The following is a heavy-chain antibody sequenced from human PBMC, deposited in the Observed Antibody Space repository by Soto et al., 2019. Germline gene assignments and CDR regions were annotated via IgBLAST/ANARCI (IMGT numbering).Heavy chain of an antibody. V-gene: IGHV4-31*03. J-gene: IGHJ3*02. Sequence: QVQLQESGPGLVKPSQTLSLTCTVSGGSISSGGDYWSWIRQHPGKGMEWLGYIYYRGSTYYNPYLKSRVTISVDTSKNQFSLKLRYVTAADTAVYYCASLPQEGYCSGGSCYVSAFDIWGQGTMVTVSS. D-gene: IGHD2-15*01. CDR3: ASLPQEGYCSGGSCYVSAFDI. CDR1: GGSISSGGDY. CDR2: IYYRGST.